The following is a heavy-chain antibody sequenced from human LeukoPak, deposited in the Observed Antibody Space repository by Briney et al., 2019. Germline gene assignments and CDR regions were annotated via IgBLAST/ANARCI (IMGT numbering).Heavy chain of an antibody. Sequence: SETLSLTCAVYGGSFSGYYWSWIRQPPGKGLEWIGEINHSGSTNYNPSLKSRVTISVDTSKNQFSLKLSSVTAADTAVYYCARVGPVYFDYWGQGTLVTVSS. D-gene: IGHD3-16*01. J-gene: IGHJ4*02. CDR1: GGSFSGYY. CDR3: ARVGPVYFDY. CDR2: INHSGST. V-gene: IGHV4-34*01.